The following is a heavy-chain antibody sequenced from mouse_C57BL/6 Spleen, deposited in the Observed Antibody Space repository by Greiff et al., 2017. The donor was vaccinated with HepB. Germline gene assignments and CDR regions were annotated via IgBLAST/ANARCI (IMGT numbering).Heavy chain of an antibody. V-gene: IGHV1-53*01. CDR3: AREFYYSNYGFAY. CDR1: GYTFTSYW. D-gene: IGHD2-5*01. J-gene: IGHJ3*01. CDR2: INPSNGGT. Sequence: QVHVKQPGTELVKPGASVKLSCKASGYTFTSYWMHWVKQRPGQGLEWIGNINPSNGGTNYNEKFKSKATLTVDKSSSTAYMQLSSLTSEDSAVYYCAREFYYSNYGFAYWGQGTLVTVSA.